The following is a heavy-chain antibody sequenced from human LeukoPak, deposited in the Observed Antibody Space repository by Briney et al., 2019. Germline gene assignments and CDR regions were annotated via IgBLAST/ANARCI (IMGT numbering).Heavy chain of an antibody. V-gene: IGHV4-39*07. CDR2: IYYSGST. CDR1: GGSISSSSYY. Sequence: SETLSLTCTVSGGSISSSSYYWGWIRQPPGKGLEWIGSIYYSGSTYYNPSLKSRVTISVDTSKNQFSLKLSSVTAADTAVYYCARDRRSDSGYYDDAFDIWGQGTVVTVSS. J-gene: IGHJ3*02. CDR3: ARDRRSDSGYYDDAFDI. D-gene: IGHD3-22*01.